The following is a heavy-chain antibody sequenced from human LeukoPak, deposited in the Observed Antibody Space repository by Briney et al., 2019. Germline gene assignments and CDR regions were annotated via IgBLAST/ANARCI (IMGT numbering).Heavy chain of an antibody. Sequence: GGSLGLSCAGSGFTFSSYWMHWVRQAPGKGLVWVSRISTDSSSTTYADSVKGRFTISRDNAKGTLYLQMSSLRAEDTAVYYCTGHHQAYSRTYWGQGTLVTVSS. CDR1: GFTFSSYW. CDR2: ISTDSSST. V-gene: IGHV3-74*01. J-gene: IGHJ4*02. CDR3: TGHHQAYSRTY. D-gene: IGHD4-11*01.